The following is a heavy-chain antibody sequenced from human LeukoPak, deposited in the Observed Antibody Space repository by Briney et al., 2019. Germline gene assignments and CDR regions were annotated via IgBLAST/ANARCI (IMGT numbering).Heavy chain of an antibody. D-gene: IGHD1-1*01. V-gene: IGHV3-21*01. Sequence: KPGGSLRLSCAASGFTFSSCMNWVRQAPGKGLEWVSSISSSSSNIYYADSVKGRVTISRDNAKNSLYLQMNSLRVEDTAVYYCARCTTGRTFGSLREIKRSREIDYWGQGTLVTVSS. CDR2: ISSSSSNI. CDR3: ARCTTGRTFGSLREIKRSREIDY. CDR1: GFTFSSC. J-gene: IGHJ4*02.